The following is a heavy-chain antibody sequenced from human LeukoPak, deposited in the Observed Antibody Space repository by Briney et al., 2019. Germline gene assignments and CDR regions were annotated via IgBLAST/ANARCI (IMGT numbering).Heavy chain of an antibody. CDR2: IYYSGST. J-gene: IGHJ3*02. Sequence: SETLSLTCTVSGYSISSGYFWSWIRQPPGKGLEWIGYIYYSGSTNYNPSLKSRVTISLDTSKNQFSLKLSSVTAADTAVYYCARSTYYYDSSGYPATDALDIWGQGTMVTVSS. D-gene: IGHD3-22*01. CDR3: ARSTYYYDSSGYPATDALDI. V-gene: IGHV4-61*01. CDR1: GYSISSGYF.